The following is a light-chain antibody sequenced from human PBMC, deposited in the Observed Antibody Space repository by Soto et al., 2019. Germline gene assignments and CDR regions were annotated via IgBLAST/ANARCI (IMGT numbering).Light chain of an antibody. J-gene: IGLJ2*01. CDR2: LNSDGSH. CDR1: SGHSSYA. Sequence: QPVLTQSPSASASLGASVNLTCTLSSGHSSYAIAWHQQQPEKGPRYLMKLNSDGSHSKGDGIPDRFSGSSSGAERYLTISSLQSEDEADYYCSSYTSSSSVVFGGGTKLTVL. V-gene: IGLV4-69*01. CDR3: SSYTSSSSVV.